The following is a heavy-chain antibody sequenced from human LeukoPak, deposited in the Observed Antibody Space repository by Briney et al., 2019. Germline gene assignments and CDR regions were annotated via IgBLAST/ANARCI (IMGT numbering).Heavy chain of an antibody. J-gene: IGHJ4*02. CDR2: ISGSGGST. Sequence: TGGSLRLSCAASGFTFSSYAMSWVRQAPGKGLEWVSAISGSGGSTYYADSVKGRFTISRDNSKNTLYLQMNSLRAEDTAVYYCAKLSDFWSGGTLDYWGQGTLVTVSS. V-gene: IGHV3-23*01. D-gene: IGHD3-3*01. CDR3: AKLSDFWSGGTLDY. CDR1: GFTFSSYA.